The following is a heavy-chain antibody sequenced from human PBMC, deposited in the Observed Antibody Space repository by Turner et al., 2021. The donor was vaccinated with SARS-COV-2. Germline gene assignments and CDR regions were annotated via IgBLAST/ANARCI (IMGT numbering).Heavy chain of an antibody. J-gene: IGHJ4*02. CDR1: GFTFTNAW. D-gene: IGHD3-10*01. CDR2: IKSKTDGGTI. CDR3: TTDPGQLVRGVILDY. V-gene: IGHV3-15*01. Sequence: EVQLVESGGGLLKPGGSRRLSCVASGFTFTNAWMSWVRQGPGKGLECVGRIKSKTDGGTIDYAAPVKGRFTISRDDSKNTLYLQMNSLKTEDTAVYYCTTDPGQLVRGVILDYRGQGTLVTVSS.